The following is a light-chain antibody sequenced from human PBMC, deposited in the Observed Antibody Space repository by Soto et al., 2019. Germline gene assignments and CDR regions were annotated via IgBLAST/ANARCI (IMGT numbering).Light chain of an antibody. CDR2: EVS. V-gene: IGLV2-18*01. CDR3: SLYTSSSTPYV. J-gene: IGLJ1*01. Sequence: QSALAKAPYISGPPGESVTISRTGTSSDVGSYNRGSWYQQPPGTAPKLMIYEVSNRPSGAPDRFSGSKSGNTASLTISGLQAEDEVDYCCSLYTSSSTPYVYGTWTKVNVL. CDR1: SSDVGSYNR.